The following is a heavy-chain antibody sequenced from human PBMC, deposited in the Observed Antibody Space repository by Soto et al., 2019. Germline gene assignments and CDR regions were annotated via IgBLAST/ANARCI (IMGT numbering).Heavy chain of an antibody. CDR3: ARDGFHTVTTPDLNYFYYMDV. V-gene: IGHV4-31*03. CDR1: GGSIRSGGYY. CDR2: IYYIGST. Sequence: TSETLSLTCTVSGGSIRSGGYYWSWIRQHPGKGLEWIGYIYYIGSTYYNPSLKSRLIMSVDTSKNQFSLKLSSVTAADTAVYYCARDGFHTVTTPDLNYFYYMDVWGKGTTVTVSS. D-gene: IGHD4-17*01. J-gene: IGHJ6*03.